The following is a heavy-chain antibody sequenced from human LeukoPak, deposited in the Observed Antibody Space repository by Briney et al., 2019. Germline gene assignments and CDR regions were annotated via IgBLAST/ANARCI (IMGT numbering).Heavy chain of an antibody. Sequence: ASVKVSCKASGYTFTSYGISWVRQAPGQGLEWMGWISAYNGNTNYAQKFQGRVTITTDESTSTAYMELSSLRSEDTAVYYCATGQHYYDSSGNYYYYYMDVWDKGTTVTVSS. CDR3: ATGQHYYDSSGNYYYYYMDV. J-gene: IGHJ6*03. D-gene: IGHD3-22*01. CDR1: GYTFTSYG. CDR2: ISAYNGNT. V-gene: IGHV1-18*01.